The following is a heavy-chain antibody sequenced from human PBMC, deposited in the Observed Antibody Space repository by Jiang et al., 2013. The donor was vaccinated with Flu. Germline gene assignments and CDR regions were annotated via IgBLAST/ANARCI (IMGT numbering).Heavy chain of an antibody. J-gene: IGHJ6*02. CDR1: GGSISGSY. CDR2: IFISGNT. CDR3: ARSGHNYYNGMDV. D-gene: IGHD3-10*01. Sequence: QTLSLTCTVSGGSISGSYWSWVRQSAGKGLEWIGRIFISGNTNYNPSLQSRVTMSLDTSKNQFSLKLTSVTAADTAVYYCARSGHNYYNGMDVWGQGTTVTVSS. V-gene: IGHV4-4*07.